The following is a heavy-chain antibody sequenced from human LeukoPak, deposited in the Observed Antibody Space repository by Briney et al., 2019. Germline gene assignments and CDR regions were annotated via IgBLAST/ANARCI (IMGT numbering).Heavy chain of an antibody. Sequence: ASVKVSCKASGGTFSSYAISWVRQAPGQGLEWMGRIIPILGIANYAQKFQGRVTITADESTSTAYMELSSLRSEDTAVYYCARLYYYDSSGYYYNYYYGMDVWGQGTTVTVSS. V-gene: IGHV1-69*04. D-gene: IGHD3-22*01. CDR1: GGTFSSYA. J-gene: IGHJ6*02. CDR3: ARLYYYDSSGYYYNYYYGMDV. CDR2: IIPILGIA.